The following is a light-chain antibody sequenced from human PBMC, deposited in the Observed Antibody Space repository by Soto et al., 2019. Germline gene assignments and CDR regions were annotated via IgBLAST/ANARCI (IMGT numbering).Light chain of an antibody. J-gene: IGKJ1*01. CDR3: QQYNNLPPWT. Sequence: MTQSPSTLSVSPGTNVTLTCRASDSVSRNLAWYQQKPGQAPSLLIYGASSRATGVPARLSGSGSGTEFTLTISSLQSEDFAVYYCQQYNNLPPWTFGQGAKVDIK. V-gene: IGKV3-15*01. CDR1: DSVSRN. CDR2: GAS.